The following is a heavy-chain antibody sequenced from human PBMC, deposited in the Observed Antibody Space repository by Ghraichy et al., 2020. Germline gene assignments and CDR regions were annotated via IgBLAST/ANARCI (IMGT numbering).Heavy chain of an antibody. CDR2: IYHSGST. Sequence: SETLSLTCAVSGGSISSGGYSWSWIRQPPGKGLEWIGYIYHSGSTYYNPSLKSRVTISVDRSKNQFSLKLSSVTAADTAVYYCARDNRVTVTTAWFDPWGQGTLVTVSS. D-gene: IGHD4-17*01. CDR1: GGSISSGGYS. CDR3: ARDNRVTVTTAWFDP. J-gene: IGHJ5*02. V-gene: IGHV4-30-2*01.